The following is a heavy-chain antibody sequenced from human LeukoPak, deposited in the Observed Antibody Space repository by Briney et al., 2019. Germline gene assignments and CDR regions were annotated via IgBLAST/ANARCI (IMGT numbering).Heavy chain of an antibody. Sequence: PGGSLRLSCAASGFTFSSYAMHWVRQAPGKGLKWVAVISYDGSNKYYADSVKGRFTISRDNSKNTLYLQMNSLRAEDTAVYYCARGPSRRAYFDYWGQGTLVTVSS. CDR2: ISYDGSNK. J-gene: IGHJ4*02. CDR1: GFTFSSYA. CDR3: ARGPSRRAYFDY. V-gene: IGHV3-30-3*01.